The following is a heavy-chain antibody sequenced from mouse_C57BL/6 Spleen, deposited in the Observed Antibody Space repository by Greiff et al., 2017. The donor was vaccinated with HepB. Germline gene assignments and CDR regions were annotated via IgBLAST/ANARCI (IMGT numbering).Heavy chain of an antibody. D-gene: IGHD3-3*01. CDR1: GYAFSSYW. V-gene: IGHV1-80*01. CDR3: AREGAGVYYYAMDY. CDR2: IDPGDGDT. J-gene: IGHJ4*01. Sequence: VQLQQSGAELVKPGASVKISCKASGYAFSSYWMNWVKQRPGKGLEWIGLIDPGDGDTNYNGKFKGKATLTADQSSSTAYMPLSSLTSEDSAVYFCAREGAGVYYYAMDYWGQGTSVTVSS.